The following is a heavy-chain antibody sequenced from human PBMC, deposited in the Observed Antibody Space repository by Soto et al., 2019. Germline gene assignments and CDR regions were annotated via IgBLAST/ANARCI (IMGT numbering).Heavy chain of an antibody. CDR3: ARDRSSSWPYYYYYGMDV. J-gene: IGHJ6*02. CDR1: GGSISSYY. V-gene: IGHV4-59*01. Sequence: SETLSLTCTVSGGSISSYYWSWIRQPPGKGLEWIGYIHYSGSTNYNPSLKSRVTISVDTSKNQFSLKLNSVTAADTAVYYCARDRSSSWPYYYYYGMDVWGQGTTVTVSS. CDR2: IHYSGST. D-gene: IGHD6-13*01.